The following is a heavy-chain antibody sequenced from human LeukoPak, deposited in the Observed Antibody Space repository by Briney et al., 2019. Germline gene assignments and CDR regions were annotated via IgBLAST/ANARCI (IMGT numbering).Heavy chain of an antibody. CDR2: ICDNNGNT. CDR1: GYPFTMYG. J-gene: IGHJ5*02. V-gene: IGHV1-18*01. CDR3: ARGPRFDP. Sequence: ASVRVSCKASGYPFTMYGFNWVRQAPGQGLEWMVCICDNNGNTNYAQKFQGRVTMPTDTSTNTAYMDLTNLKSDDTAIYYCARGPRFDPWGQGTLVTVSS.